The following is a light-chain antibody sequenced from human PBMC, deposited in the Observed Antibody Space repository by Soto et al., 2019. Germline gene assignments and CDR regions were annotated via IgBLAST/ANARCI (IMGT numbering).Light chain of an antibody. J-gene: IGKJ5*01. CDR2: DAS. CDR3: QQYDSLPIT. V-gene: IGKV1-33*01. Sequence: IQMTQSPSSLFASVGDRVTITCQATQDINIYLNWYQQKPGKAPNLLIYDASNLEIGVPSRFSGSGSGTHFTFTISSLQTEDIGTYYCQQYDSLPITFGRGTRLEIK. CDR1: QDINIY.